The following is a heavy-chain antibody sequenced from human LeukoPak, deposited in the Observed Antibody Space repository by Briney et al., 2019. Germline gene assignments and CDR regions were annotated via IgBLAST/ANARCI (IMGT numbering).Heavy chain of an antibody. Sequence: GCLRVSCAASGVTFRKTWVRGGREGPGEGGGRVSSISGSDITYYADSVKGRFTISRDNFKSTLYLQMNSLRAEDTAVYYCARDEGARTIDYWGQGTLVTVSS. D-gene: IGHD1-14*01. CDR3: ARDEGARTIDY. J-gene: IGHJ4*02. CDR1: GVTFRKTW. V-gene: IGHV3-23*01. CDR2: ISGSDIT.